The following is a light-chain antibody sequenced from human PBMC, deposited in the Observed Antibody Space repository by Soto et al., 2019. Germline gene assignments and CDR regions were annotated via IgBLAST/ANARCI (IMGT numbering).Light chain of an antibody. CDR1: NSNIGSNP. CDR3: AAWDHSLNGYV. J-gene: IGLJ1*01. V-gene: IGLV1-44*01. Sequence: QSVLTQPASASGTPGQRVTISYSGTNSNIGSNPVNWYQQLPGTAPKPLIYSDDQRPSVVPDRFSGSKSVTSASLAISGLQSEDEADYYCAAWDHSLNGYVFGIGTKVTVL. CDR2: SDD.